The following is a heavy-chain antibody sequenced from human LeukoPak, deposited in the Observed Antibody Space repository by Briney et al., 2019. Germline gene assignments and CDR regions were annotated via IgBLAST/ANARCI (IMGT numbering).Heavy chain of an antibody. CDR2: IYSGGST. J-gene: IGHJ4*02. D-gene: IGHD2-2*02. V-gene: IGHV3-53*01. Sequence: GGSLRLSCAASGFTFSSNYMSWVRQAPGKGLEWVSVIYSGGSTYYADSVKGRFTISRDNSKNTLYLQMNSLRAEDTAVYYCARFNLGYCSSTSCYTSGYFDYWGQGTLVTVSS. CDR1: GFTFSSNY. CDR3: ARFNLGYCSSTSCYTSGYFDY.